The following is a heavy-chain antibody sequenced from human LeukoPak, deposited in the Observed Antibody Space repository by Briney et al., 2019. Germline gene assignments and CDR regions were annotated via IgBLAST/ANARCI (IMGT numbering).Heavy chain of an antibody. J-gene: IGHJ4*02. D-gene: IGHD1-26*01. CDR3: ATEGGGSFIFDY. V-gene: IGHV4-61*01. CDR2: IYYSGST. Sequence: KPWETLSLTSPVSGGSFSSGSYYWSWIRQPPGKGLEWIGYIYYSGSTDYNPSLKSRVTISVDTSKNQFSLKLRSVTAADTAVYYCATEGGGSFIFDYWGQGTLVTVSS. CDR1: GGSFSSGSYY.